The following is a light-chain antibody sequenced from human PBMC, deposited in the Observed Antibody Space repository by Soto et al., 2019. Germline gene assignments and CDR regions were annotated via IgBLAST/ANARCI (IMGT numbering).Light chain of an antibody. CDR1: QSISSY. J-gene: IGKJ1*01. CDR3: QQYDSSPRT. CDR2: AAS. V-gene: IGKV1-39*01. Sequence: DIQMTQSPSSLSASVGDRVTITCRASQSISSYLNWYQQKPGKAPKFLIFAASSLQSGVPSRFSGSGSGTDFTLTISRLEPEDFAVYYCQQYDSSPRTFGQGTKVDIK.